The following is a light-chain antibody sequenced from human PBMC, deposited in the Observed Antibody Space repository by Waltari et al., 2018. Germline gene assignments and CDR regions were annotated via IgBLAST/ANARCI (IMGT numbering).Light chain of an antibody. CDR2: ANS. CDR3: EARDDSLDDVV. V-gene: IGLV1-44*01. CDR1: SSHRGRAI. J-gene: IGLJ2*01. Sequence: QPVLTQPPSVSGTPGQRVSIPCSGSSSHRGRAIVPWYQQLPGTAPKLVMFANSQRPSGVPDRYSGSKAGTSASLAISGLQSEDEADYYCEARDDSLDDVVFGGGTKLTVL.